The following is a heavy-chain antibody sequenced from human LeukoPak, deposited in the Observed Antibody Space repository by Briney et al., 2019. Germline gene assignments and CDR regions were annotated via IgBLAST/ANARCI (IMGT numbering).Heavy chain of an antibody. CDR3: AKDLTPPGITEGDY. D-gene: IGHD6-13*01. V-gene: IGHV3-23*01. J-gene: IGHJ4*02. Sequence: SGGSLRLSCAASGFTFSSYAMSWVRQAPGKGLEWVSAISGSGGSTYYADSVKGRFTISRDNSKNTLYLQMNSLRAEDTAVYYCAKDLTPPGITEGDYWGQGTLVTVSS. CDR2: ISGSGGST. CDR1: GFTFSSYA.